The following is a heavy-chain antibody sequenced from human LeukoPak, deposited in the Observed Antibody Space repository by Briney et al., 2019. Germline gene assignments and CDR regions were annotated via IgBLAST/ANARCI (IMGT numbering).Heavy chain of an antibody. CDR1: GCTFSSYA. CDR3: ARDMGGDYWYFDL. CDR2: ISYDGSNK. J-gene: IGHJ2*01. D-gene: IGHD3-16*01. V-gene: IGHV3-30-3*01. Sequence: GGSLRLSCAASGCTFSSYAMHWVRQAPGKGLEWVAVISYDGSNKYYADSVKGRFTISRDNSKNTLYLQMNSLRAEDTAVYYCARDMGGDYWYFDLWGRGTLVTVSS.